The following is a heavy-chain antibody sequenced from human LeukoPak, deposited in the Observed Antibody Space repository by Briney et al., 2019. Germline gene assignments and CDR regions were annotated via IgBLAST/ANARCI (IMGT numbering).Heavy chain of an antibody. V-gene: IGHV3-23*01. J-gene: IGHJ4*02. CDR2: ISGSGGST. CDR3: ARHGMTANYFDY. Sequence: AGGSLRLSCAASGFTFSSYAMSWVRQAPGKGLEWVSAISGSGGSTYYADSVKGRFTISRDNAKKSLFLQMNSLRAVDTAVYYCARHGMTANYFDYWGQGTLVTVSS. CDR1: GFTFSSYA. D-gene: IGHD5-18*01.